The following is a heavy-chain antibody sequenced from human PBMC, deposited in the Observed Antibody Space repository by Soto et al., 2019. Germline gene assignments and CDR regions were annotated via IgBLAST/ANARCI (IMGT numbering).Heavy chain of an antibody. J-gene: IGHJ6*02. CDR2: IIPIFGTA. CDR3: ASRTHRGSGSLLDYYYYGMDV. D-gene: IGHD3-10*01. CDR1: GGTFSSYA. V-gene: IGHV1-69*13. Sequence: GASVKVSCKASGGTFSSYAISWVRQAPGQGLEWMGGIIPIFGTANYAQKFQGRVTITADESTSTAYMELSSLRSEDTAVYYCASRTHRGSGSLLDYYYYGMDVWGQGTTVTVSS.